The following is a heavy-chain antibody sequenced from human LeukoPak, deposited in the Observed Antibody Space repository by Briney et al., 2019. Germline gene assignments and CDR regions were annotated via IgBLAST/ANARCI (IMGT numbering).Heavy chain of an antibody. V-gene: IGHV1-8*01. CDR3: ARGEPLPMITFGGVIAPFDY. CDR2: MNPNSGNT. Sequence: ASVKVSCKASGYTFTSYDINWVRQATGQGLEWMGWMNPNSGNTGYAQKFQGRVTMTRNTSISTAYMELSSLRSEDTAVYYCARGEPLPMITFGGVIAPFDYWGQGTLVTVSS. CDR1: GYTFTSYD. J-gene: IGHJ4*02. D-gene: IGHD3-16*02.